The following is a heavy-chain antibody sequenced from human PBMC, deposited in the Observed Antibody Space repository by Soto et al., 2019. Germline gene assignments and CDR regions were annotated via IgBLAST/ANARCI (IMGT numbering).Heavy chain of an antibody. Sequence: SVKVSCKASGGTFSSYAISWVRQAPGQGLEWMGGIIPIFGTANYAQKFQGRVTITADESTSTAYMELSSLRSEDTAVYHCAGELEQLVLSGMDVWGQGTTVTVSS. J-gene: IGHJ6*02. D-gene: IGHD6-6*01. CDR1: GGTFSSYA. CDR3: AGELEQLVLSGMDV. CDR2: IIPIFGTA. V-gene: IGHV1-69*13.